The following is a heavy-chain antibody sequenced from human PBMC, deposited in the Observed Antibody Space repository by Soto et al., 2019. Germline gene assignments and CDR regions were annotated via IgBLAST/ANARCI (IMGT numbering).Heavy chain of an antibody. CDR3: ARRSPNYDYIWGSYRFAPNDAFDI. CDR1: GGSISSYY. J-gene: IGHJ3*02. Sequence: SETLSLTCTVSGGSISSYYWSWIRQPPGKGLEWIGYIYYSGSTNYNPSLKSRVTISVDTSKNQFSLKLSSVTAADTAVYYCARRSPNYDYIWGSYRFAPNDAFDIWGQGTMVTVSS. CDR2: IYYSGST. D-gene: IGHD3-16*02. V-gene: IGHV4-59*08.